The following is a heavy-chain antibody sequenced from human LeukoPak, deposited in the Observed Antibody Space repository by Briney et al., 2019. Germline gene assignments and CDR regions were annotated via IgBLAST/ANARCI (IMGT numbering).Heavy chain of an antibody. CDR2: ISWNSGSI. CDR1: GFTFDDYA. D-gene: IGHD6-19*01. V-gene: IGHV3-9*01. CDR3: AKGSIAVAGYFDY. J-gene: IGHJ4*02. Sequence: GRSLRLSCAAPGFTFDDYAVHWVRQAPGKGLEWVSGISWNSGSIGYADSVKGRFTISRDNAKNSLYLQMNSLRAEDTALYYCAKGSIAVAGYFDYWGQGTLVTVSS.